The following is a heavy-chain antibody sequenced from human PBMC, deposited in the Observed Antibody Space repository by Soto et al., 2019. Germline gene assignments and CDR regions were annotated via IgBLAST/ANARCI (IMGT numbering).Heavy chain of an antibody. CDR3: AKDLTFGGVIVRYYDYGMDV. V-gene: IGHV3-23*01. Sequence: PGGSLRLSCTASGFTFSTYAMSWVRQAPGKGLEWVSGISGSGCSTYYADSVKGRFTISRDNSKNTLYLQMNSLRAEDTAVYYCAKDLTFGGVIVRYYDYGMDVWGQGTTVTVSS. CDR2: ISGSGCST. CDR1: GFTFSTYA. J-gene: IGHJ6*02. D-gene: IGHD3-16*02.